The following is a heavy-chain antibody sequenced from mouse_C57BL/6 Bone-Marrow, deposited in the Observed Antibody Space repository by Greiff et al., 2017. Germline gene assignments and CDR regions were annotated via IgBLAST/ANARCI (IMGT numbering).Heavy chain of an antibody. CDR3: ARLYDGLAY. J-gene: IGHJ3*01. CDR2: IRNKANGYTT. CDR1: GFTFTDYY. Sequence: EVQVVESGGGLVQPGGSLSLSCAASGFTFTDYYMSWVRQPPGKALEWLGFIRNKANGYTTEYSASVKGRFTISRDNSQSILYLQMNALRAEDSATYYCARLYDGLAYWGQGTLVTVSA. D-gene: IGHD2-12*01. V-gene: IGHV7-3*01.